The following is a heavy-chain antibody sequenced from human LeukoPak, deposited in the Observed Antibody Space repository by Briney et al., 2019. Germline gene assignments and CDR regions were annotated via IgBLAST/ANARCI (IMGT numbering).Heavy chain of an antibody. CDR3: ARGDSMRYFDL. V-gene: IGHV1-46*01. Sequence: ASVKVSCKASGYTFTSYYMHWVRQAPGQGLEWVGLINPSDGSTIYAQKFQGRVTMTRDTSTSTVYMELSSLRSEDTAVYYCARGDSMRYFDLWGRGTLVTVSS. J-gene: IGHJ2*01. D-gene: IGHD4-11*01. CDR2: INPSDGST. CDR1: GYTFTSYY.